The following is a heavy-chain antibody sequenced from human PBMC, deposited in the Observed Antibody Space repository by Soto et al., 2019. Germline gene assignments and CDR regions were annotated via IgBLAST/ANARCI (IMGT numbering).Heavy chain of an antibody. J-gene: IGHJ4*02. CDR3: ARGRGYRSGDGLDY. V-gene: IGHV4-34*01. Sequence: PSETLSLACAVYGGSFSGYYWSWIRQPPGKGLEWIGEINHSGSTNYNPSLKSRVTISVDTSKNQFSLKLSSVTAADTAVYYCARGRGYRSGDGLDYWGQGPLVTVSS. CDR1: GGSFSGYY. D-gene: IGHD5-18*01. CDR2: INHSGST.